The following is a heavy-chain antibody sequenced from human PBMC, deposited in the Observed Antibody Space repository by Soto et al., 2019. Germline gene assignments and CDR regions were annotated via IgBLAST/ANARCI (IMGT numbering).Heavy chain of an antibody. D-gene: IGHD6-13*01. J-gene: IGHJ2*01. CDR1: GFTFSDYY. V-gene: IGHV3-11*05. CDR2: ISSSSSYT. CDR3: ARTIAAAGGGRYFDL. Sequence: QVQLVESGGGLVKPGGSLRLSCAASGFTFSDYYMSWIRQAPGKGLEWVSYISSSSSYTNYADSVKGRFTISRDNAKNSLSLQMNSLKDEDTAVYHCARTIAAAGGGRYFDLWGRCTLVNVSS.